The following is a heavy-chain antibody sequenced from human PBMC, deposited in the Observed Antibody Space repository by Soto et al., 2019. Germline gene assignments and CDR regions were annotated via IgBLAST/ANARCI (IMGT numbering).Heavy chain of an antibody. D-gene: IGHD6-13*01. V-gene: IGHV5-51*01. CDR3: ARPAAPDATTGSYYFDY. J-gene: IGHJ4*01. Sequence: EVQLVQSGPEVKTPGESLRISCTASGYSFTNYWIGWVRQLPGKGLEWMGIVHPGDSDGRYSPSFQGHVTISADKSINTAYLEWSSLKSSDTAMYYCARPAAPDATTGSYYFDYWGHGTLVTVSS. CDR2: VHPGDSDG. CDR1: GYSFTNYW.